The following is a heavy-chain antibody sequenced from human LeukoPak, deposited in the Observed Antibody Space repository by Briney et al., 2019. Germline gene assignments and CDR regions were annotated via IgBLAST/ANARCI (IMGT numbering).Heavy chain of an antibody. CDR2: ISYDGSNK. J-gene: IGHJ4*02. Sequence: GGSLRLSCAASGFTFSSYGMHWVRQAPGKGLEWVAVISYDGSNKYYADSVKGRFTISRDNSKNTLYLQMSSLRAEDTAVYYCAKRSAYGDHGDYWGQGTLVTVSS. D-gene: IGHD4-17*01. CDR3: AKRSAYGDHGDY. CDR1: GFTFSSYG. V-gene: IGHV3-30*18.